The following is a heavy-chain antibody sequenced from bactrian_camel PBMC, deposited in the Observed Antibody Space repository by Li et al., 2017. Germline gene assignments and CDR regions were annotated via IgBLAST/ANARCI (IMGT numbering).Heavy chain of an antibody. V-gene: IGHV3S53*01. CDR3: ASYGDKWEYKY. CDR2: LDSDGIA. CDR1: GYTSNRHC. Sequence: HVQPVESGGGSVEAGGSLRLSCAVSGYTSNRHCMAWFRQTPGNGREAVAALDSDGIADYAAYAAGRFTISKDTRQNTVYLQMNSLKSEDTARYYCASYGDKWEYKYWGQGTQVTVS. J-gene: IGHJ4*01. D-gene: IGHD6*01.